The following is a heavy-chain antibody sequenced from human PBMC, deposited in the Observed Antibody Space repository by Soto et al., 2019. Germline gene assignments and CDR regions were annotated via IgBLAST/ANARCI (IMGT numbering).Heavy chain of an antibody. V-gene: IGHV1-69*01. D-gene: IGHD2-2*01. J-gene: IGHJ6*02. CDR3: STSVYCSTTRCYYYYGLDV. Sequence: QVQLVQSGAEVKKPGSSVKVSCKVSGGTFSSHSINWVRQAPGQGPEWMGGIIPIFGTENYAQKFQGRVTITADESTSTAYMELSSLTYEDTALYYCSTSVYCSTTRCYYYYGLDVWGHGTTVIVSS. CDR2: IIPIFGTE. CDR1: GGTFSSHS.